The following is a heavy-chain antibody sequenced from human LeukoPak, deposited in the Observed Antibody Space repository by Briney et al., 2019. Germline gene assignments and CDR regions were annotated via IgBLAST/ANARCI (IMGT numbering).Heavy chain of an antibody. D-gene: IGHD4-11*01. Sequence: GGSLRLSCAASGFTFSSYGMHWVRQAPGKGLEWVAFIRYDGSNKYYADSVKGRFTISRDNAKNSLYVQMNSLRDEDTAVYYCARDRGYSNYYDYWGQGTLVTVSS. V-gene: IGHV3-30*02. J-gene: IGHJ4*02. CDR2: IRYDGSNK. CDR1: GFTFSSYG. CDR3: ARDRGYSNYYDY.